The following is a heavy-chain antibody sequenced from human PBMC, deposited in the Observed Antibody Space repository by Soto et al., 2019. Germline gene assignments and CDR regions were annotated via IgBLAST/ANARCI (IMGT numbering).Heavy chain of an antibody. CDR3: ARSQGSSTSLEIYYYYYYGMDV. J-gene: IGHJ6*02. CDR1: GGTFRSYA. V-gene: IGHV1-69*01. CDR2: IIPISGTA. Sequence: QVQLVQSGAEVKKPGSSGKVSCKASGGTFRSYAISWVRQAPGQGLEGMGGIIPISGTANYAQKFQGRVTITADESTSTAYMELSSLRSEDTAVYYCARSQGSSTSLEIYYYYYYGMDVWGQGTTVTVSS. D-gene: IGHD2-2*01.